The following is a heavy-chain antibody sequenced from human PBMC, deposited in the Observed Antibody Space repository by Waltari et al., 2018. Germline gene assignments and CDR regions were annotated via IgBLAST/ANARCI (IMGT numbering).Heavy chain of an antibody. D-gene: IGHD7-27*01. J-gene: IGHJ4*02. Sequence: QVQLVQSGAEVKKPGASVKVSCKASGYTFTSYGISWVRQAPGQGLEWMGWTRPLNGNQNQATKAQGRVPLAPDTSQSHGHQEPGGLGSDRPAVVFWARGRGRGRPSSLGYWGQGTLVTVSS. V-gene: IGHV1-18*01. CDR1: GYTFTSYG. CDR2: TRPLNGNQ. CDR3: ARGRGRGRPSSLGY.